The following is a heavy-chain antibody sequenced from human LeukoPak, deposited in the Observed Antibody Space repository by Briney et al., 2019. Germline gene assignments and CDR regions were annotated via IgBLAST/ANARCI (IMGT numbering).Heavy chain of an antibody. J-gene: IGHJ4*02. V-gene: IGHV3-7*01. CDR3: ARGQMVRGVTFFPD. CDR1: GFTCSSYG. D-gene: IGHD3-10*01. Sequence: GGSLRLSCAASGFTCSSYGMSWVRQAPGKGRDWLANIKQDGSEKYYVYSVKGRFTISRDNAKNSLYLQMNSLRAEDTAVYYCARGQMVRGVTFFPDWGQGTLVTVSS. CDR2: IKQDGSEK.